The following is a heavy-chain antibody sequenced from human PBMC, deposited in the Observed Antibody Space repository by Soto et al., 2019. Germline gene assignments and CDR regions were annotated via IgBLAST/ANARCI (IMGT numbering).Heavy chain of an antibody. J-gene: IGHJ4*02. V-gene: IGHV4-59*01. CDR1: GGSISSYY. Sequence: SETLSLTCTVSGGSISSYYWSWIRQPPGKGLEWIGYIYYSGSTNYNPSLKSRVTISVDTSKNQFSLKLSSVTAADTAVYYCARGLWFGELFPYFDYWGQGTLVTVSS. CDR3: ARGLWFGELFPYFDY. D-gene: IGHD3-10*01. CDR2: IYYSGST.